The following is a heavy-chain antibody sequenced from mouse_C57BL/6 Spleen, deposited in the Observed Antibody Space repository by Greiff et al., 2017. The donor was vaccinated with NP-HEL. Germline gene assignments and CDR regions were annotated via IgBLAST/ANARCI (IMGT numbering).Heavy chain of an antibody. V-gene: IGHV1-62-2*01. CDR2: FYPGSGSI. D-gene: IGHD2-5*01. CDR1: GYTFTEYT. CDR3: ARHEYSNFLRYYAMDY. Sequence: QVQLKESGAELVKPGASVKLSCKASGYTFTEYTIHWVKQRSGQGLEWIGWFYPGSGSIKYNEKFKDKATLTADKSSSTVYMELSRLTSEDSAVYFCARHEYSNFLRYYAMDYWGQGTSVTVSS. J-gene: IGHJ4*01.